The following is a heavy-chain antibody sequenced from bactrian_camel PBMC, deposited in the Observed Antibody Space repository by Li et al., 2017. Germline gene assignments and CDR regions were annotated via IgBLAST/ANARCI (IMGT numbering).Heavy chain of an antibody. Sequence: QVQLVESGGRPVQPGGSLRLSCTASGFTFSSYYINWVRQAPGKGLEWVSSINSDGSISYYADSVKGRFNISRDNAKNTLYLQLNSTKTEDTAMYYWGNGGSDVGYNYWGQGTQVTVS. V-gene: IGHV3S6*01. J-gene: IGHJ4*01. CDR3: GNGGSDVGYNY. D-gene: IGHD3*01. CDR1: GFTFSSYY. CDR2: INSDGSIS.